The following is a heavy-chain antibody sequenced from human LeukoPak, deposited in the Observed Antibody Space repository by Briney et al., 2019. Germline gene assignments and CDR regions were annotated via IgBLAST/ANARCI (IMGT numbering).Heavy chain of an antibody. Sequence: PGGSLRLSCEGSGFTFGDYGVSWVRQAPGKGPEWVAGISWNSDSTGYPDSVKGRFTISRDNAKNSLFLQMDSLRVEDTAFYYCARDRQGITGTEWFDPWGQGILVTVSS. V-gene: IGHV3-20*04. J-gene: IGHJ5*02. CDR3: ARDRQGITGTEWFDP. CDR1: GFTFGDYG. CDR2: ISWNSDST. D-gene: IGHD1-20*01.